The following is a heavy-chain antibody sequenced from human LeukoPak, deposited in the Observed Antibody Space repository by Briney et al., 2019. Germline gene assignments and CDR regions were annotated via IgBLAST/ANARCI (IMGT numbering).Heavy chain of an antibody. J-gene: IGHJ4*02. CDR3: ATSDYSSSPGDY. D-gene: IGHD6-6*01. Sequence: ASVKVSCKVSGYTLTELSMHWVRQAPGKGLEWMGGFDPEDGETIYAQKFQGRVTMTEDTSTDTAYMELSSLKSEDTAVYYCATSDYSSSPGDYWGQGTLVTVSS. CDR2: FDPEDGET. CDR1: GYTLTELS. V-gene: IGHV1-24*01.